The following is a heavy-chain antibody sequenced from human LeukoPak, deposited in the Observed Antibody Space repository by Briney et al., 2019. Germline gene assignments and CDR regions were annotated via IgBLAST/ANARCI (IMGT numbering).Heavy chain of an antibody. CDR1: GYSFTSYW. Sequence: ASVKISCKGSGYSFTSYWIGWVRQMPGKGLEWMGIIYPGDSDTRYSPSFQGQVTISADKSNSTAYLQWSSLKASDTAMYYCARRIDYGDYYYFDYWGQGTLVTVSS. CDR2: IYPGDSDT. CDR3: ARRIDYGDYYYFDY. V-gene: IGHV5-51*01. D-gene: IGHD4-17*01. J-gene: IGHJ4*02.